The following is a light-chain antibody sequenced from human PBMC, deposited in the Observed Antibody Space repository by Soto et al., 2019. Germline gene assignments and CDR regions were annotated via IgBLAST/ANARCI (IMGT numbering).Light chain of an antibody. J-gene: IGKJ4*01. CDR1: QGISSY. V-gene: IGKV1-9*01. Sequence: DSQLTQSPSFLSASVGDRVTITCRASQGISSYLAWYQQKPGRAPELLIYAASTLQSGVPSRFSGRKSGTQFTLTIDSLQPEDFATYYCQQVKSYPRTFGGGTKVDIK. CDR2: AAS. CDR3: QQVKSYPRT.